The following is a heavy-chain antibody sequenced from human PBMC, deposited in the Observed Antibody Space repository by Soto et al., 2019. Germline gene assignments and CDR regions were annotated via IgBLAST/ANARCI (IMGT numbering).Heavy chain of an antibody. CDR1: GFSFNNYA. J-gene: IGHJ4*02. V-gene: IGHV3-23*01. CDR3: AKESLPEHYGDTLFDY. Sequence: DVQLLESGGALVRLGGSLRLSCAASGFSFNNYALSWVRQAPGKGLEWVSTFSAGGRAYYAASVQGRFTIARDSSQDTVHLQISDLRPEDTAVYYCAKESLPEHYGDTLFDYWGQGTRVTVSS. D-gene: IGHD4-17*01. CDR2: FSAGGRA.